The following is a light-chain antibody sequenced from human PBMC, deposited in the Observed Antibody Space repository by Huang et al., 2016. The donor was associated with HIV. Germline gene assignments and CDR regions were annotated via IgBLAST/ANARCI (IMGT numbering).Light chain of an antibody. CDR3: QQNDNLLT. V-gene: IGKV1-33*01. J-gene: IGKJ3*01. CDR2: DAS. Sequence: DIQMTQSPSSLSASVGDRVTITCQASQDISNYLNWYQQKPGKAPKLLIYDASNLETGVTSRFSGSGSGTDFTFTISSLQPEDIATYYCQQNDNLLTFGPGTKVDIK. CDR1: QDISNY.